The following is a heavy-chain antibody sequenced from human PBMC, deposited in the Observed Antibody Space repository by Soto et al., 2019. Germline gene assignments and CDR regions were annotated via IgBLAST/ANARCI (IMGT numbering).Heavy chain of an antibody. CDR3: ARAESGWPMDTAMYMDV. CDR1: GFTFSSYW. Sequence: GGSLRLSCAASGFTFSSYWMSWVRQAPGKGLEWVANIKQDGSEKYYVDSVKGRFTISRDNAKNSLYLQMNSLRAEDTAVYYCARAESGWPMDTAMYMDVWGKGTTVTVSS. D-gene: IGHD5-18*01. V-gene: IGHV3-7*01. CDR2: IKQDGSEK. J-gene: IGHJ6*03.